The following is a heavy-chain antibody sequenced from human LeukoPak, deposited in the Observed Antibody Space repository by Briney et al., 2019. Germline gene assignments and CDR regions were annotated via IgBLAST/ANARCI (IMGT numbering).Heavy chain of an antibody. V-gene: IGHV1-69*13. CDR2: IIPIFGTP. CDR1: GYTFTGYY. J-gene: IGHJ6*03. CDR3: ARQLYGSDNYKYYYFYMDV. Sequence: GASVKVSCKASGYTFTGYYMHWVRQAPGQGLEWMGGIIPIFGTPDYAQRFQGRVTMSADESTSTAYMELSSLRSEDTAVYYCARQLYGSDNYKYYYFYMDVWGKGTTVTVSS. D-gene: IGHD3-10*01.